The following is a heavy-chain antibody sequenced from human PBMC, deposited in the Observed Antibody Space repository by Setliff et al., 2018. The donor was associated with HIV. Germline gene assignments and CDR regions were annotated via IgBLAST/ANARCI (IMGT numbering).Heavy chain of an antibody. J-gene: IGHJ4*02. CDR2: ISGSGDST. V-gene: IGHV3-23*01. CDR3: ARDTSSSWLD. Sequence: PGGSLRLSCAPSGFTFGSYAMSWVRQAPGKGLEWVSVISGSGDSTFYADSLKGRFTISRDNSKNTLYLQMNSLRAEDTAVYYCARDTSSSWLDWGQGTLVTVSS. D-gene: IGHD6-13*01. CDR1: GFTFGSYA.